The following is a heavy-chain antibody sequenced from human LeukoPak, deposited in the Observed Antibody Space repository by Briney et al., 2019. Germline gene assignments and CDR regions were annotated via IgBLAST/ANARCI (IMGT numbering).Heavy chain of an antibody. J-gene: IGHJ3*02. D-gene: IGHD7-27*01. CDR2: ISSSGSTI. CDR1: GFTFSRYE. CDR3: ARDPPGVVDAFDI. V-gene: IGHV3-48*03. Sequence: GGSLRLSCAASGFTFSRYEMNWVRQAPGKGLEWVSYISSSGSTIYYADSVKGRFTISRDNAKNSLYLQMNSLRAEDTAVYYCARDPPGVVDAFDIWGQGTMVTVSS.